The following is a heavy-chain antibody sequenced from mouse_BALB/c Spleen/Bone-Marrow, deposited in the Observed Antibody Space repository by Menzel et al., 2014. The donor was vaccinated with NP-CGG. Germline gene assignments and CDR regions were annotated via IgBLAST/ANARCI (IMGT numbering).Heavy chain of an antibody. J-gene: IGHJ2*01. CDR1: GYTFTSYW. CDR3: ARTYFDY. CDR2: INPSNGRT. Sequence: QAQLKESGAELVKPGASVKLSCKASGYTFTSYWMHWVKQRPGQGLEWIGEINPSNGRTNYNEKFKSKATLTVDKSSSTAYMQLSSLTSEDSAVYFCARTYFDYWGPGTTLTGSS. V-gene: IGHV1S81*02.